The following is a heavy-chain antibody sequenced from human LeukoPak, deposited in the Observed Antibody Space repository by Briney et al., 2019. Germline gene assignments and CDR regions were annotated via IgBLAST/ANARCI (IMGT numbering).Heavy chain of an antibody. Sequence: GGSLRLSCAASGFTGSHNYMSWVRQAPGKGLEWVASINHNGNVNYYVDSVKGRFTISRDNAKNSLYLQMSNLRAEDTAVYFCARGGGLDVWGQGATVTVSS. D-gene: IGHD3-16*01. CDR3: ARGGGLDV. CDR2: INHNGNVN. J-gene: IGHJ6*02. V-gene: IGHV3-7*03. CDR1: GFTGSHNY.